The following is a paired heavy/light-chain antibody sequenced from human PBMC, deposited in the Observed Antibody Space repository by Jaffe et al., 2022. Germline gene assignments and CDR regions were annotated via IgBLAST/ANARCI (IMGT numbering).Light chain of an antibody. V-gene: IGLV3-1*01. CDR2: QDS. Sequence: SYDLTQPPSVSVSPGQTARITCSGDKLGDKYACWYQQKPGQSPVLIIYQDSRRPSGIPERFSGSNSGNTATLTISGTQAMDEADYYCQAWDSSIYVVFGGGTKLTVL. J-gene: IGLJ2*01. CDR1: KLGDKY. CDR3: QAWDSSIYVV.
Heavy chain of an antibody. D-gene: IGHD3-10*01. CDR2: IYNSGST. Sequence: QVQLQESGPGLVKPSQTLSLTCTVSGGSIGSGNYYWSWIRQPAGKGLEWIGRIYNSGSTNYSPSLKSRVTISEDTSKNQFSLKLSSVTAADTAVYYCARGFYLLGSYYNAFDIWGQGTMVIVSS. CDR3: ARGFYLLGSYYNAFDI. J-gene: IGHJ3*02. CDR1: GGSIGSGNYY. V-gene: IGHV4-61*02.